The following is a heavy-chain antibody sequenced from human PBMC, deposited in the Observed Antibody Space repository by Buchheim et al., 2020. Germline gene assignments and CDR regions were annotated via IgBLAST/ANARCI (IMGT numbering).Heavy chain of an antibody. Sequence: EVQLVESGGGLVQPGRSLRLSCVGSGFTFGDFAMSWFRQAPGKGLEWVGLIRSITYGGPTEYAPSGNGRFTISRDDSKSITYLQMNSRKAEDTAVYYCSRRLGFDYWGQGTL. J-gene: IGHJ4*02. CDR2: IRSITYGGPT. D-gene: IGHD3-9*01. CDR1: GFTFGDFA. CDR3: SRRLGFDY. V-gene: IGHV3-49*03.